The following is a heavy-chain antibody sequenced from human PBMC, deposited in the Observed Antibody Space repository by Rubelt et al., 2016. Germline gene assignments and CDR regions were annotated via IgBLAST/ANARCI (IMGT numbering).Heavy chain of an antibody. CDR2: IFSRGNA. V-gene: IGHV4-28*07. CDR3: ARGSVVAATLDWFDP. J-gene: IGHJ5*02. CDR1: GQSLGSNKW. D-gene: IGHD2-15*01. Sequence: QVRLQESGPGLVKPLDTLSLTCSVSGQSLGSNKWWAWIRQAPGKGLEWVGHIFSRGNAYYKSSLKSRVTISVDTSKNQFSLKLSSVTAADTAVYYWARGSVVAATLDWFDPWGQGTLVTVSS.